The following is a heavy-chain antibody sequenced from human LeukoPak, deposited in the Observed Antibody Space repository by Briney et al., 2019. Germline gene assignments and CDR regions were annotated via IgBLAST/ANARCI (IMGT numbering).Heavy chain of an antibody. Sequence: PGGSLTLSCAASGFTFSSYAMSWARQAPGKGVEWLSSISGSGDSTYYAASVKGRSTISRDNSKNTLYLQMKSLRAEDTAVYYCAKGHIVVVTAIRGGIDYWGQGTLVTVSS. CDR1: GFTFSSYA. CDR2: ISGSGDST. D-gene: IGHD2-21*02. J-gene: IGHJ4*02. V-gene: IGHV3-23*01. CDR3: AKGHIVVVTAIRGGIDY.